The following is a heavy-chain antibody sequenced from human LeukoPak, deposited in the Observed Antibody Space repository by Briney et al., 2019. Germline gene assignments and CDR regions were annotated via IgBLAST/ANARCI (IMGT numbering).Heavy chain of an antibody. CDR2: IYYSGST. V-gene: IGHV4-30-4*01. CDR1: GGSISSGDYY. CDR3: VRVAEGYCSGGSCYDYYFDY. Sequence: SETLSLTCTLSGGSISSGDYYWSWIRQPPGKGLEWIGYIYYSGSTYYNPSLKSRVTISVDTSKHQFSLKLSSVTAADTAVYYCVRVAEGYCSGGSCYDYYFDYWGQGTLVIVSS. D-gene: IGHD2-15*01. J-gene: IGHJ4*02.